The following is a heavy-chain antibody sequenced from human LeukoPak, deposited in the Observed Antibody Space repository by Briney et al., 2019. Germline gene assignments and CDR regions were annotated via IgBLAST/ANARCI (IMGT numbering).Heavy chain of an antibody. J-gene: IGHJ6*03. D-gene: IGHD3-3*01. V-gene: IGHV3-23*01. CDR3: ANDLRFRRITIFGVVTFYMDV. CDR1: GFTFSSYA. Sequence: GGSLRLSCAASGFTFSSYAMSWVRQAPGKGLEWVSAISGSGGSTYYADSVKGRFTISRDNSKNTLYLQMNSLRAEDTAVYYCANDLRFRRITIFGVVTFYMDVWGKGTTVTVSS. CDR2: ISGSGGST.